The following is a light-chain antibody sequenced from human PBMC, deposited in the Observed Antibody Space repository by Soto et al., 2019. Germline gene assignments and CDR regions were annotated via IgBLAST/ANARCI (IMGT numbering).Light chain of an antibody. J-gene: IGKJ2*01. V-gene: IGKV3-20*01. CDR2: GAS. CDR3: QEYDGSLYT. Sequence: EIVLTQSPGTLSLSPGERATLSCRASQSVSSRHLAWYQQKPGQAPRLLIYGASSRSTGIPDRFSGSGSGTDFTLTISRLETEEFAVYYCQEYDGSLYTFGQGTKLEIK. CDR1: QSVSSRH.